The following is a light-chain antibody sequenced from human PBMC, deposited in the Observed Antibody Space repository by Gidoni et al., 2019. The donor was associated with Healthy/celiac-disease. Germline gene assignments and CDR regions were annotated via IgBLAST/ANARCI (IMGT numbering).Light chain of an antibody. V-gene: IGLV1-36*01. CDR1: SSNIVNNA. J-gene: IGLJ2*01. CDR2: DDD. CDR3: AAWDDSLNGVV. Sequence: QSVLTQPPSVSEAPRQRVTISCSGSSSNIVNNAVNWYQQSPGKAPKLLIYDDDLLPAGVSDRFSGAKSGTSASLAISGLQSEDEADYYCAAWDDSLNGVVFGGGTKLTVL.